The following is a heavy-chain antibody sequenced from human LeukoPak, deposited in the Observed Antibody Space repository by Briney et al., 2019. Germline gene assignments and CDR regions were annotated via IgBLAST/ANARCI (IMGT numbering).Heavy chain of an antibody. D-gene: IGHD3-16*01. CDR2: TYYRSKWLN. CDR3: ARSLWGGALDI. CDR1: GDSVSSNNAV. V-gene: IGHV6-1*01. J-gene: IGHJ3*02. Sequence: KHSQTLSLTCAISGDSVSSNNAVWNWIRQSPSRGLEWLGKTYYRSKWLNDSAVSVKSRITINPDTSKNQNSQQLNSVPPEDTAVYYCARSLWGGALDIWGQGTTVAVSS.